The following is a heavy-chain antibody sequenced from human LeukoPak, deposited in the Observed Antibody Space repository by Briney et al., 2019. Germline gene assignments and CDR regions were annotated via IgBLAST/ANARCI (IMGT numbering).Heavy chain of an antibody. CDR2: ISSSSSYT. V-gene: IGHV3-21*05. J-gene: IGHJ3*02. CDR1: GFTFSSYS. Sequence: GGSLRLSCAASGFTFSSYSMNWVRQAPGKGLEWVSYISSSSSYTNYADSVKGRFTISRDNAKNSLYLQMNSLRAEDTAVYYCARRRDHYYDSSGYYSGAFDIWGQGTMVTVSS. CDR3: ARRRDHYYDSSGYYSGAFDI. D-gene: IGHD3-22*01.